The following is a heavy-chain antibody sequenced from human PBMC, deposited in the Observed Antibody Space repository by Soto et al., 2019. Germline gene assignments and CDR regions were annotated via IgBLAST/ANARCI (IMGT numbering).Heavy chain of an antibody. CDR3: ARVQLTVYSSHGLDV. CDR2: ISYDGSDK. CDR1: GFTFKSYT. D-gene: IGHD6-13*01. V-gene: IGHV3-30-3*01. J-gene: IGHJ6*02. Sequence: QVQLVESGGGVVQPGRSVRISCTASGFTFKSYTFQWVRQAPGKGLEWVAVISYDGSDKDYADSVRGRFTFSRDNSKNTLYLQMNNLRPEDTAVYFSARVQLTVYSSHGLDVWGQGTTVTVSS.